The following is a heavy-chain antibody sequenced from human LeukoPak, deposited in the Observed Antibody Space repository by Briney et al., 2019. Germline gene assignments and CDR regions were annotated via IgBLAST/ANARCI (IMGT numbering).Heavy chain of an antibody. V-gene: IGHV4-34*01. Sequence: SETLSLTCAVYGGSCRGYYWSWIRQPPGKGLEWTGEINHSGRTNYNPSLKSRVNIPVDTSKNQFSLKLSSVTAADTAVYYWARGAIIAVAGTYCDYWGQGTLVSVSS. J-gene: IGHJ4*02. CDR2: INHSGRT. CDR1: GGSCRGYY. CDR3: ARGAIIAVAGTYCDY. D-gene: IGHD6-19*01.